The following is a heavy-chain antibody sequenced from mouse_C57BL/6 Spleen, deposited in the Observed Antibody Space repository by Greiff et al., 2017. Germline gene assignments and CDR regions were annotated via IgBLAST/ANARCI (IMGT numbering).Heavy chain of an antibody. CDR1: GYTFTSYW. J-gene: IGHJ4*01. CDR2: IHPNSGST. V-gene: IGHV1-64*01. D-gene: IGHD1-1*01. CDR3: ARSPNYDGSSYPMDY. Sequence: QVQLQQPGAELVKPGASVKLSCKASGYTFTSYWMHWVKQSPGQGLEWIGMIHPNSGSTNYNEKFKSKATLTVDKSSSTAYMQLSSLTSEDSAVYYCARSPNYDGSSYPMDYWGQGTSVTVSS.